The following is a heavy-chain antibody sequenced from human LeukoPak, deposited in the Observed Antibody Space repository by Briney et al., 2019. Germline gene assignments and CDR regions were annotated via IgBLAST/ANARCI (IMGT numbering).Heavy chain of an antibody. CDR1: GFTFSDYH. Sequence: GGSLRLSCAASGFTFSDYHMTWIRHAPGKGLEWVSYISGSSIYTRYADSVKGRFTISRDNAKNSLYLQMNSLRAEDTALYYCVRDISGYYFDYWGQGTLVTVSS. CDR3: VRDISGYYFDY. J-gene: IGHJ4*02. V-gene: IGHV3-11*05. CDR2: ISGSSIYT. D-gene: IGHD3-22*01.